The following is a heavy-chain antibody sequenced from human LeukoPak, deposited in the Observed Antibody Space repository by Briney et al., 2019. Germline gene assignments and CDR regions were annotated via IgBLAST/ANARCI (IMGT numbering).Heavy chain of an antibody. V-gene: IGHV3-48*01. CDR2: ISSSSSTI. D-gene: IGHD6-19*01. J-gene: IGHJ4*02. CDR3: ARDRGISSGWYASCDY. CDR1: GFIFTSYS. Sequence: PGGSLRLSCAASGFIFTSYSMTWVRQAPGKGLEWVSYISSSSSTIYYADSVKGRFTISRDNAKNSLYLQMNSLRAEDTAVYYCARDRGISSGWYASCDYWGQGTLVTVSS.